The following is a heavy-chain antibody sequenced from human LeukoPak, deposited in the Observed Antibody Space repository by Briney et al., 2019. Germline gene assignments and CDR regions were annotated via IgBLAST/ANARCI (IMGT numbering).Heavy chain of an antibody. CDR3: VRHNAARAFDI. J-gene: IGHJ3*02. Sequence: GGPLRLSCAASGFTFSSFWMHWVRQAPGKGLVWFSRVSDDGRTTTYAASVKGRFTISRDNAKNTLYLQMNSLRPEDTAVYYCVRHNAARAFDIWGQGTMVIVSS. CDR1: GFTFSSFW. CDR2: VSDDGRTT. D-gene: IGHD1-1*01. V-gene: IGHV3-74*03.